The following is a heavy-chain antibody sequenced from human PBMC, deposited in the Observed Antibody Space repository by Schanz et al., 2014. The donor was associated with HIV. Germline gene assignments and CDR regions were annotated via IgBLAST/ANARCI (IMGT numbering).Heavy chain of an antibody. CDR1: GFIFSNYG. D-gene: IGHD2-15*01. V-gene: IGHV3-30*18. CDR2: SSHDGSVK. CDR3: AKRSTPGGYYGIDV. Sequence: QVHLVESGGGVVQPGRSLRLSCVGSGFIFSNYGIHWVRQAPGKGLEWVAVSSHDGSVKFYGDSVKGRLTISRDNSKNTLYLQMNSLRAEDTAVYYCAKRSTPGGYYGIDVWGQGTTVTVS. J-gene: IGHJ6*02.